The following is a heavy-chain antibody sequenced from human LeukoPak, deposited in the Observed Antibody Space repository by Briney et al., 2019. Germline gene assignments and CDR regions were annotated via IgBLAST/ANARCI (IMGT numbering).Heavy chain of an antibody. J-gene: IGHJ4*02. Sequence: GGTLRLSCAASGFTFSSYGMSWVRQAPGKGLDWVSAISGSGGSTYYADSVKGRFTISRDNSKNTLYLQMNSLRAEDTAVYYCAKDSCSGGSCHSYYFDYWGQGTLVTVSS. CDR1: GFTFSSYG. D-gene: IGHD2-15*01. CDR3: AKDSCSGGSCHSYYFDY. V-gene: IGHV3-23*01. CDR2: ISGSGGST.